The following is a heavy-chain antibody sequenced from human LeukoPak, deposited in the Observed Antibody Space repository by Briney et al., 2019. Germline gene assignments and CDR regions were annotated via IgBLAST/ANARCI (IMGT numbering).Heavy chain of an antibody. CDR1: GFTFSSYA. CDR2: ISGSGGST. V-gene: IGHV3-23*01. CDR3: AKDPYYYDSSGYSLFDY. Sequence: GESLRLSCAASGFTFSSYAMSWVRQAPGKGLEWVSAISGSGGSTYYADSVKGRFTISRDNSKNTLYLQMNSLRAEDTAVYYCAKDPYYYDSSGYSLFDYWGQGTLVTVSS. D-gene: IGHD3-22*01. J-gene: IGHJ4*02.